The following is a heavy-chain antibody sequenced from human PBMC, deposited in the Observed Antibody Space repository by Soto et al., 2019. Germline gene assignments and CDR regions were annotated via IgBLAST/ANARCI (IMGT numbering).Heavy chain of an antibody. Sequence: TCTVSGGSISSYYWSWIRQPAGKGLEWIGRIYTSGSTNYNPSLKSRVTMSVDTSKNQFSLKLSSVTAADTAVYYCARGTDVLRYFDFYGMDVWGQGTTVTVSS. CDR1: GGSISSYY. CDR2: IYTSGST. J-gene: IGHJ6*02. CDR3: ARGTDVLRYFDFYGMDV. V-gene: IGHV4-4*07. D-gene: IGHD3-9*01.